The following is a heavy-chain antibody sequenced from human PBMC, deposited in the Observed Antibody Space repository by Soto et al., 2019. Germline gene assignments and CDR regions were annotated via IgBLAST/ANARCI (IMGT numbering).Heavy chain of an antibody. D-gene: IGHD3-3*01. J-gene: IGHJ4*02. CDR1: GFTFSSYA. V-gene: IGHV3-23*01. CDR3: AKGFKSAPFDY. CDR2: ISAGGDST. Sequence: GGSLRLSCAASGFTFSSYAMSWVRQAPGEGLEWVSGISAGGDSTYYADSVKGRFTISRDNSKDTLYLQMNSLRAEDTAVYYCAKGFKSAPFDYWGQGTQVNVS.